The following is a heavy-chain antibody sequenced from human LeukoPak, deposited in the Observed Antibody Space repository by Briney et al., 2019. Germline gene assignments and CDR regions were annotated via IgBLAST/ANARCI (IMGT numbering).Heavy chain of an antibody. J-gene: IGHJ3*02. Sequence: PSETLSLTCTVSGGSIKNYFWSWIRQPAGRGLEWIGRIYTTGSTNYNPSLKSRVTMSVDTSKNQVSLRLNSVTAADTAVYYCARDKSRTYGSADAFDIWGQGTMVTVSS. CDR2: IYTTGST. D-gene: IGHD3-10*01. CDR3: ARDKSRTYGSADAFDI. CDR1: GGSIKNYF. V-gene: IGHV4-4*07.